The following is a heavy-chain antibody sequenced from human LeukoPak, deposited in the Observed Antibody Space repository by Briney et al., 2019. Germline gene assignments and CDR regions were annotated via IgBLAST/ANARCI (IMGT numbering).Heavy chain of an antibody. Sequence: SETLSLTCTVSGGSISSYYWSWIGQPPGKGLEWIGYIYYSGSTNYNPSLKSRVTISVDTSKNQFSLKLSSVTAADTAVYYCAREYYYYGMDVWGQGTTVTVSS. J-gene: IGHJ6*02. CDR1: GGSISSYY. V-gene: IGHV4-59*01. CDR2: IYYSGST. CDR3: AREYYYYGMDV.